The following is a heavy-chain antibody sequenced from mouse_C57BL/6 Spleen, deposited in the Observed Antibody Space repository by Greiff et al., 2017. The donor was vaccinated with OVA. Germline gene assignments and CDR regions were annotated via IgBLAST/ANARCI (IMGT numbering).Heavy chain of an antibody. J-gene: IGHJ2*01. CDR1: GFTITDYY. CDR3: TTDYGSSYDFDY. Sequence: VQLQQSGAELVRPGASVKLSCTASGFTITDYYMHWVKQRPEQGLEWIGWIDPANGDTEYASKFQGKATITADTSSNTAYLQLSSLTSEDTAVYYCTTDYGSSYDFDYWGQGTTLTVSS. CDR2: IDPANGDT. V-gene: IGHV14-4*01. D-gene: IGHD1-1*01.